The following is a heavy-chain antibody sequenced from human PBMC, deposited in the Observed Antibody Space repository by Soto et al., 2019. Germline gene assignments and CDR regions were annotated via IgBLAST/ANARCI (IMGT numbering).Heavy chain of an antibody. CDR3: ARALVTTTHRTFDD. J-gene: IGHJ4*02. D-gene: IGHD2-21*02. CDR1: GFSVSSTF. CDR2: IHSGGNT. V-gene: IGHV3-66*01. Sequence: GGSLRLSCAVSGFSVSSTFMNWVRQATGKGLEWVAVIHSGGNTFYGDSVKGRFTISRDNSKNMVYLQMSSLRGEDTAVYFCARALVTTTHRTFDDWGQGTLVTVAS.